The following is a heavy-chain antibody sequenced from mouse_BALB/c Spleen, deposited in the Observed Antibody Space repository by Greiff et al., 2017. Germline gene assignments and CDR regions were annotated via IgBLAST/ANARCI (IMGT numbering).Heavy chain of an antibody. J-gene: IGHJ3*01. Sequence: DVKLQESGPGLVKPSQSLSLTCTVTGYSITSDYAWNWIRQFPGNKLEWMGYISYSGSTSYNPSLKSRISITRDTSKNQFFLQLNSVTTEDTATYYCAREGYYGNYGAWFAYWGQGTLVTVSA. V-gene: IGHV3-2*02. CDR3: AREGYYGNYGAWFAY. CDR1: GYSITSDYA. D-gene: IGHD2-1*01. CDR2: ISYSGST.